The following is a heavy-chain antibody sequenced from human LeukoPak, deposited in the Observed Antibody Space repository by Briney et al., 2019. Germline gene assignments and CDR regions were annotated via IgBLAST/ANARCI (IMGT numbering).Heavy chain of an antibody. Sequence: ALVKVSCKASGYTFTSYGISWVRQAPGQGLEWMGWISAYNGNTNYAQKLQGRVTMTTDTSTSTAYMELRSLRSDDTAVYYCARYYDFWSGYSKYYFDYWGQGTLVTVSS. J-gene: IGHJ4*02. CDR1: GYTFTSYG. CDR3: ARYYDFWSGYSKYYFDY. D-gene: IGHD3-3*01. V-gene: IGHV1-18*01. CDR2: ISAYNGNT.